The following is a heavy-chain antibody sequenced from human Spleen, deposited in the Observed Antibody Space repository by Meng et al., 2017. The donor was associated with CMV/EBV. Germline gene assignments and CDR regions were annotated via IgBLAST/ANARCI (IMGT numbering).Heavy chain of an antibody. D-gene: IGHD6-13*01. CDR3: ARAAAAYQHSGFDP. V-gene: IGHV1-69*02. CDR1: GGTFSSYT. CDR2: IIPILGIA. Sequence: SVKVSCKASGGTFSSYTISWVRQAPGQGLEWMGRIIPILGIANYAQKFQGRVTITADKSTSTAYMELSSLRSEDTAVYYCARAAAAYQHSGFDPWGQGTLVTVSS. J-gene: IGHJ5*02.